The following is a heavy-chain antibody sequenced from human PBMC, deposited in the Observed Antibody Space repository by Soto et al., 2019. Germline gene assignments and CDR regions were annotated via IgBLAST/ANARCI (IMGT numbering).Heavy chain of an antibody. V-gene: IGHV3-21*01. J-gene: IGHJ6*02. D-gene: IGHD6-6*01. CDR1: GSTFSSYS. CDR3: ARDRASIAAEYYYYGMDV. CDR2: ISSSSSYI. Sequence: GGSLRLSCAASGSTFSSYSMNWVRQAPGKGLEWVSSISSSSSYIYYADSVKGRFTISRDNAKNSLYLQMNSLRAEDTAVYYCARDRASIAAEYYYYGMDVWGQGTTVTVSS.